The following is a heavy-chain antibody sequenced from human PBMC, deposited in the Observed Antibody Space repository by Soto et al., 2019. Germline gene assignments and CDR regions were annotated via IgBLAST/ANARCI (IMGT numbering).Heavy chain of an antibody. V-gene: IGHV4-31*03. CDR2: IYYSGST. CDR1: GGSISSGGYY. Sequence: PSETLSLTCTVSGGSISSGGYYWSWIRQHPGKGLEWIGYIYYSGSTYYNPSLKSRVTISVDTSKNQFSLKLSSVTAADTAVYYCARVGGDSTRYYYYYMDVWGKGTTVTVSS. J-gene: IGHJ6*03. CDR3: ARVGGDSTRYYYYYMDV. D-gene: IGHD4-17*01.